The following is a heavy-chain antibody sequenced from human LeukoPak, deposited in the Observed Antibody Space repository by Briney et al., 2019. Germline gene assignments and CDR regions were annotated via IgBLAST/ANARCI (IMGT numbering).Heavy chain of an antibody. V-gene: IGHV1-2*06. CDR2: INPNSGGT. CDR3: ARGGIPAASDFDF. D-gene: IGHD2-2*01. J-gene: IGHJ4*02. Sequence: GASVKVSCKASGYISTDYYVHWVRQAPGQGLEWMGRINPNSGGTNSAQKFQGRVTMTRDTSISTAYMEVSRLRSDDTAVYHCARGGIPAASDFDFWGQGTLVTVSS. CDR1: GYISTDYY.